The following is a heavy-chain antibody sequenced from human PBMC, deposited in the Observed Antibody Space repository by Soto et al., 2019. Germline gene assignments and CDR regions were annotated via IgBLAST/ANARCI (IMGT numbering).Heavy chain of an antibody. V-gene: IGHV3-30*18. CDR2: ISYDGILK. CDR1: GFNFSAFG. CDR3: AKDFKISGGHYGSLNYYYGMDV. Sequence: PGGPLTLSCEASGFNFSAFGMHWVRHAPGKGLEWVAIISYDGILKYYADSVKGRFTISRDTSKSALYLQMNSLRPEDTAVYYCAKDFKISGGHYGSLNYYYGMDVWGQGTTVTVSS. J-gene: IGHJ6*02. D-gene: IGHD3-10*01.